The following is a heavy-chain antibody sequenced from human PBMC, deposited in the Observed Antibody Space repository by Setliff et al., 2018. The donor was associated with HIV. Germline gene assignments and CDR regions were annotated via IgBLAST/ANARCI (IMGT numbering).Heavy chain of an antibody. J-gene: IGHJ6*03. V-gene: IGHV3-11*05. D-gene: IGHD1-1*01. CDR1: GFTFSDYY. CDR2: ISSSSSSYT. CDR3: AKDGHDRDHYYHMDV. Sequence: GGSLRLSCAASGFTFSDYYMSWIRQAPGKGLEWVSYISSSSSSYTNYADSVKGRFTISRDNNKNTLYLQMNSLRAEDTAVYYCAKDGHDRDHYYHMDVWGKGTTVTVSS.